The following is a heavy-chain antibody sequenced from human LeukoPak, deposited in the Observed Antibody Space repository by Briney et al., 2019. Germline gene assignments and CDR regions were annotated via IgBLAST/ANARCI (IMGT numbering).Heavy chain of an antibody. CDR1: GGSISSSSYY. D-gene: IGHD6-6*01. Sequence: PSETLSLTCTVSGGSISSSSYYWGWIRQPPGKGLEWIGSIYYSGSTYYNPSLKSRVTISVDTSKNQFSLKLSSVTAADTAVYYCARHDLWAARPPSPTTGFDYWGQGTLVTVSS. CDR2: IYYSGST. CDR3: ARHDLWAARPPSPTTGFDY. V-gene: IGHV4-39*01. J-gene: IGHJ4*02.